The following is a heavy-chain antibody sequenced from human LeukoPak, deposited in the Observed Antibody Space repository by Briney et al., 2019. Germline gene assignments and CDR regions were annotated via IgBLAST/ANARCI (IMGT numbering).Heavy chain of an antibody. D-gene: IGHD3-22*01. CDR1: GFTFSSYS. J-gene: IGHJ4*02. Sequence: PGGSLRLSCAASGFTFSSYSMNWVRQAPGKGLEWVSSISSSNSYIYYADSVKGRFTISRDNAKNSLYLQMNSLRAEDTAVYYCARESLGSSGYYRDYWGQGTLVTVSS. CDR2: ISSSNSYI. V-gene: IGHV3-21*01. CDR3: ARESLGSSGYYRDY.